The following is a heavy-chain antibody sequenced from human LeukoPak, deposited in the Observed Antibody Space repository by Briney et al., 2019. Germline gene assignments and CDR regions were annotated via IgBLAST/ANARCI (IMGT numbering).Heavy chain of an antibody. V-gene: IGHV4-4*07. CDR1: GGSISSYY. J-gene: IGHJ4*02. D-gene: IGHD6-13*01. CDR2: IYTSGST. CDR3: ARVKQLGGFVDY. Sequence: SETLSFTCTVSGGSISSYYWSWIRQPAGKGLEWIGRIYTSGSTNYNPSLKSRVTMSVDMSKNQFSLKLSSVTAADTAVYYCARVKQLGGFVDYWGQGTLVTVSS.